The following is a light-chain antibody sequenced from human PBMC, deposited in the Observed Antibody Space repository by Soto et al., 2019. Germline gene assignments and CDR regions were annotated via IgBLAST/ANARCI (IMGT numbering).Light chain of an antibody. J-gene: IGKJ1*01. CDR2: GAS. CDR3: QQYGSSPWT. V-gene: IGKV3-20*01. CDR1: QTLSSSY. Sequence: EIVLTQSPGTLSLSPGERATLSCRASQTLSSSYLAWYQQKPGQGPRLLIYGASSRATGLPDRFSGSGSGTDFSLTISKLEPEDFVVYYCQQYGSSPWTFGQGNKVDI.